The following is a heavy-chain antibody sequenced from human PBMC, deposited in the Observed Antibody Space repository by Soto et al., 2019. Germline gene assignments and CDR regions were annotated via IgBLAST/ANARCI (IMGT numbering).Heavy chain of an antibody. D-gene: IGHD6-13*01. J-gene: IGHJ5*02. CDR2: IYYSGST. Sequence: SETLSLTCTVSGGSISSGDYYWSWIRQPPGKGLEWIGYIYYSGSTYYNPSLKSRVTISVDTSKNQFSLKLSSVTAADTAVYYCARVRVSSSCGWFDPWGQGTLVTVSS. CDR3: ARVRVSSSCGWFDP. V-gene: IGHV4-30-4*01. CDR1: GGSISSGDYY.